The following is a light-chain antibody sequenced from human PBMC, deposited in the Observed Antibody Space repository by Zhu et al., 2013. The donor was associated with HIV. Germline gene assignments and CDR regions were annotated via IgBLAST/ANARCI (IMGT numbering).Light chain of an antibody. J-gene: IGLJ3*02. CDR3: AAWDDSLTVGV. Sequence: QSVLTQPPSVSAAPGQKVTISCSGSSSNIGNNYVSWYQQLPGTAPKLLIYDNNKRPSGIPDRFSGSKSGTSASLAISGLRSEDEADYYCAAWDDSLTVGVFGGGTKLTV. CDR1: SSNIGNNY. V-gene: IGLV1-51*01. CDR2: DNN.